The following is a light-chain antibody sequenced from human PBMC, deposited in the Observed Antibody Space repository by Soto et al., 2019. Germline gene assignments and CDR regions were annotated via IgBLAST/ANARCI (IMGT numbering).Light chain of an antibody. CDR1: QSVLYSSNNKNY. CDR3: QQYCSAPWT. CDR2: WAS. Sequence: DIVMTQSPGSLAVSLGERATINCKSSQSVLYSSNNKNYLAWYQQKPGQPPKLLIYWASTRESGVPDRFSGSGSGRNFTLTISSLQAEDVAVYYGQQYCSAPWTFGQGTRVEIK. V-gene: IGKV4-1*01. J-gene: IGKJ1*01.